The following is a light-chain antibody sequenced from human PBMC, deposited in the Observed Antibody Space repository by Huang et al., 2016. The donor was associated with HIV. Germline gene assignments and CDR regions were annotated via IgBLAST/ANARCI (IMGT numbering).Light chain of an antibody. CDR3: QQYNDWPPT. CDR1: QSVSSD. J-gene: IGKJ1*01. Sequence: EVVMTQSPATLSVSPGERATLSCRASQSVSSDLAWYQQKPGQAPRLLIYGASTRATGIPARVSGGGSGTEFTLTFSSLQSEDFAVYYCQQYNDWPPTFGQGTKVEIK. CDR2: GAS. V-gene: IGKV3-15*01.